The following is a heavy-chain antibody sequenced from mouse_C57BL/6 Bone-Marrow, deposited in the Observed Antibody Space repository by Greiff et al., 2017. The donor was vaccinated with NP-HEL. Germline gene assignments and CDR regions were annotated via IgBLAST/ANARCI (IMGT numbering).Heavy chain of an antibody. D-gene: IGHD2-2*01. J-gene: IGHJ2*01. V-gene: IGHV1-55*01. CDR1: GYTFTSYW. CDR2: IYPGSGST. Sequence: QVQLQQPGAELVKPGASVKMSCKASGYTFTSYWMTWVKQRPGQGLEWIGDIYPGSGSTNYNEKFKSKATLTVDTPASTAYMQLSSLTSEDSAVYYCAREVTYYFGDWGQGTTLTVSS. CDR3: AREVTYYFGD.